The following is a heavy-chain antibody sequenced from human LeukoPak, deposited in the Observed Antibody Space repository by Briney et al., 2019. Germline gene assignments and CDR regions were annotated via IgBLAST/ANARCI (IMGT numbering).Heavy chain of an antibody. Sequence: PSETLSLTCTVSGGSISSSSYYWGWIRQPPGKGLEWIGSIYYSGSTYYNPSLKSRVTISVDTSKNQFSLKLSSVTAADTAVYYCAGTDVDTAMDTFDYWGQGTLVTVSP. V-gene: IGHV4-39*01. CDR2: IYYSGST. CDR1: GGSISSSSYY. CDR3: AGTDVDTAMDTFDY. D-gene: IGHD5-18*01. J-gene: IGHJ4*02.